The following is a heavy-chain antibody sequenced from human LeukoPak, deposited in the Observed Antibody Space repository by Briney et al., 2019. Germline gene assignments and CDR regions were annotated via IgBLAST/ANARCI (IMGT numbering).Heavy chain of an antibody. CDR2: IYYSGST. Sequence: SETLSLTCTVSGGSISSYYWSWIRQPPGKGLEWIGYIYYSGSTNYNPSLKSRVTISVDTCKNQFSLKLSSVTAADTAVYYCARGRSNGSYSDYWGQGTLVTVSS. D-gene: IGHD1-26*01. V-gene: IGHV4-59*01. CDR1: GGSISSYY. CDR3: ARGRSNGSYSDY. J-gene: IGHJ4*02.